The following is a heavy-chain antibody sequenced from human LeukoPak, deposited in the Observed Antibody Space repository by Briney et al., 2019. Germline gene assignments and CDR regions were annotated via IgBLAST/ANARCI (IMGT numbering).Heavy chain of an antibody. CDR1: GFAFSSYD. V-gene: IGHV3-21*04. CDR2: ISSRSSYI. CDR3: AKTYDSSGYT. D-gene: IGHD3-22*01. J-gene: IGHJ5*02. Sequence: GGSLRLSCAASGFAFSSYDMNWVRQAPGKGLEWVSSISSRSSYIYYADSVKGRFTISRDNAKNSLYLQMNSLRAEDTAVYYCAKTYDSSGYTWGQGTLVTVSS.